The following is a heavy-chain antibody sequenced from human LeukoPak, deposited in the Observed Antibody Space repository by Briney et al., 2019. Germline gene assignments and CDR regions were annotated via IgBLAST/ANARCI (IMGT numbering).Heavy chain of an antibody. CDR3: ARAVGSSGPYNWFDP. V-gene: IGHV4-30-2*01. CDR2: IYHSGST. CDR1: GGSISSGGYS. D-gene: IGHD3-22*01. J-gene: IGHJ5*02. Sequence: SETLSLTCAVSGGSISSGGYSWSWIRQPPGKGLEWIGYIYHSGSTYYNPSLKSRVTISVDRSKNQFSLKLSSVTAADTAVYYCARAVGSSGPYNWFDPWGQGTLVTVSS.